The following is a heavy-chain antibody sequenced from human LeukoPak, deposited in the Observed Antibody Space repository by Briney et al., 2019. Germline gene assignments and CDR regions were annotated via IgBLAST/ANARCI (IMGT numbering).Heavy chain of an antibody. V-gene: IGHV5-10-1*01. D-gene: IGHD3-22*01. Sequence: GESLRISCKGSGYSFTSYWISWVRQMPGKGLGWMGRIDPSDSYTNYSPSFQGHVTISADKSISTAYLQWSSLKASDTAMYYCARHEDRRSSGYYYLYWGQGTLVTVSS. CDR3: ARHEDRRSSGYYYLY. CDR2: IDPSDSYT. J-gene: IGHJ4*02. CDR1: GYSFTSYW.